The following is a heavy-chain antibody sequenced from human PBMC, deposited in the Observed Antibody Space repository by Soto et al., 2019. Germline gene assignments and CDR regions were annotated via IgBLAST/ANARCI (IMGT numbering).Heavy chain of an antibody. J-gene: IGHJ4*02. Sequence: GVSLRLSCAASGLTFRTYWMHWFRQVPGKGLEWVSAISGGGGTTYYPDSVKGRFTISRDNSRNTLYLHMDSLRPEDTAIYYCAKDFTCYSNNWYLLYYCGLGTSVTGSS. CDR1: GLTFRTYW. V-gene: IGHV3-23*01. CDR3: AKDFTCYSNNWYLLYY. D-gene: IGHD6-13*01. CDR2: ISGGGGTT.